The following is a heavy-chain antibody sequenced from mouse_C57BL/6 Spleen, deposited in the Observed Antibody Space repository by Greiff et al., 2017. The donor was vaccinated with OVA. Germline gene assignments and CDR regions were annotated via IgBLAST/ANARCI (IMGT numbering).Heavy chain of an antibody. J-gene: IGHJ2*01. CDR2: IWWDDDK. D-gene: IGHD1-1*01. V-gene: IGHV8-8*01. CDR1: GFSLSTFGMG. CDR3: ARIGGDYGSSWYYFDY. Sequence: ESGPGILQPSQTLSLTCSFSGFSLSTFGMGVGWIRQPSGKGLEWLAHIWWDDDKYYNPALKSRLTISKDTSKNQVFLKIANVDTADTATYYCARIGGDYGSSWYYFDYWGQGTTLTVSS.